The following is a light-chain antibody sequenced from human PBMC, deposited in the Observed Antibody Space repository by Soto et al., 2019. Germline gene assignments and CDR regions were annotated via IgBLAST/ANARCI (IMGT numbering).Light chain of an antibody. CDR3: ASWEDSLNGWV. CDR2: TNN. V-gene: IGLV1-44*01. J-gene: IGLJ3*02. Sequence: QSVLTQPPSASGTPGQRVTISCSGSSSNIGSDTVNWYRQLPGTAPKLLIYTNNQRPSGVPDRFSGSKSGTSASLAISGLQSEDEADYYCASWEDSLNGWVFGGGTKLTVL. CDR1: SSNIGSDT.